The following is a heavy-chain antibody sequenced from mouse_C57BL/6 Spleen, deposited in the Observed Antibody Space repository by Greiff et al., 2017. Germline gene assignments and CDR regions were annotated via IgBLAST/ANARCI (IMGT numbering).Heavy chain of an antibody. CDR3: ARIYYDYYYYAMDY. CDR1: GFTFSDYG. J-gene: IGHJ4*01. V-gene: IGHV5-17*01. Sequence: EVQLVESGGGLVKPGGSLKLSCAASGFTFSDYGMHWVRQAPEKGLEWVAYISSGSSTIYYADTVKGRFTISRDNAKNTLFLQMTSLRSEDTAMYYCARIYYDYYYYAMDYWGQGTSVTVSS. CDR2: ISSGSSTI. D-gene: IGHD2-4*01.